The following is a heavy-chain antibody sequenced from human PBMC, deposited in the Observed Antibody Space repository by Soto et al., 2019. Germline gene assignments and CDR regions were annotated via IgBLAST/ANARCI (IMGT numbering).Heavy chain of an antibody. CDR2: ISGSSGFI. CDR1: GFTFSSYT. J-gene: IGHJ4*02. Sequence: SLRLSCASSGFTFSSYTMSWVRQAPGKGLEWVSSISGSSGFIYYADSVKGRFTISRDNAKNSVYLQMSSLRAEDTAIYYCARDLVSRSLDYWGQGTLVTVSS. V-gene: IGHV3-21*01. CDR3: ARDLVSRSLDY. D-gene: IGHD6-13*01.